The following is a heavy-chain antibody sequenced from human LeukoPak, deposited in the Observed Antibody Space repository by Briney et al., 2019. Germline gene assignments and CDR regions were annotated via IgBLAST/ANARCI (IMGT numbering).Heavy chain of an antibody. D-gene: IGHD3-22*01. CDR3: ARSYNYRFDY. CDR2: LSSDGRST. Sequence: PGGSLRLSREVSGFTVSTYWMHWVRQGPGKGLEWVARLSSDGRSTNYADFVKGRATISRDNAKNTLFLEMSGLRADDTAVYYCARSYNYRFDYWGQGTLVVVSS. CDR1: GFTVSTYW. V-gene: IGHV3-74*01. J-gene: IGHJ4*02.